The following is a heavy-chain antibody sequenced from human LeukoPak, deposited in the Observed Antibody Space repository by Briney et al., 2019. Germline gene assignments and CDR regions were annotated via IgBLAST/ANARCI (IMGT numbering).Heavy chain of an antibody. CDR2: IKWNGGST. CDR1: GFTFSSYS. J-gene: IGHJ4*02. D-gene: IGHD3-3*01. Sequence: QPGGSLRLSCAASGFTFSSYSMNWVRQAPGKGLEWVSGIKWNGGSTGYADSVRGRFTISRDNAKNSLYLQMNSLRAEDTALYYCARDRNDYDFWSGYSMSYFDYWGQGTLVTVSS. V-gene: IGHV3-20*04. CDR3: ARDRNDYDFWSGYSMSYFDY.